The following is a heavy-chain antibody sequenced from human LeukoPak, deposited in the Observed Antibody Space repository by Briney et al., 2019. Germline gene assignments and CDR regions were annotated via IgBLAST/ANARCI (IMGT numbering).Heavy chain of an antibody. CDR2: IYTSGST. CDR3: ARASSGSPTSHPYFDY. J-gene: IGHJ4*02. V-gene: IGHV4-61*02. D-gene: IGHD6-19*01. CDR1: GGSISSGSYC. Sequence: SETLSLTCTVSGGSISSGSYCWSWIRQPAGKGLEWIGRIYTSGSTNYNPPLKSRVTISVDTSKNQFSLELYSVTAADTAVYYCARASSGSPTSHPYFDYWGQGTLVTVSS.